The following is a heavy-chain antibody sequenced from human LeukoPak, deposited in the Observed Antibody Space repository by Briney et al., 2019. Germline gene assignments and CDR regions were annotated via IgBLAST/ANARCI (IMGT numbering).Heavy chain of an antibody. CDR2: ISGSGGST. Sequence: PGGSLRLSCAASGFTFSSYAMSWVRQAPGKGLEWVSAISGSGGSTYYADSVKGRFTISRDNSKNTLYLQMNSLRAEDTAVYYCAKDLGCSGGSCYPVPETADAFDIWGQGTMVTVSS. CDR3: AKDLGCSGGSCYPVPETADAFDI. CDR1: GFTFSSYA. D-gene: IGHD2-15*01. V-gene: IGHV3-23*01. J-gene: IGHJ3*02.